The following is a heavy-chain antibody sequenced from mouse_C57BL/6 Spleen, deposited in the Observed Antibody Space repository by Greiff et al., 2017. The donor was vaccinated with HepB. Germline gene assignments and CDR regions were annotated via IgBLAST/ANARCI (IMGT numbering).Heavy chain of an antibody. J-gene: IGHJ1*03. CDR2: INPSNGGT. V-gene: IGHV1-53*01. Sequence: QVQLQQPGTELVKPGASVKLSCKASGYTFTSYWMHWVKQRPGQGLEWIGNINPSNGGTNYNEKFKSKATLTVDKSSSTAYRQLSSLTSEDSAVYYCAPYGSSYEWYFDVWGTGTTVTVSS. D-gene: IGHD1-1*01. CDR1: GYTFTSYW. CDR3: APYGSSYEWYFDV.